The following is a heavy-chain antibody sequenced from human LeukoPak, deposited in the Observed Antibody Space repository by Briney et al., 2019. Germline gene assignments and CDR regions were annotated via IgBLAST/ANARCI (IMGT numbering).Heavy chain of an antibody. Sequence: SETLSLTCTVSGGSISSYYWSWIRQPAGKGLEWIGHIYTSGSTNYNPSLKSRGTISVDTSKNQFSLKLSSVTAADTAMYHCARAGVAYYFASSGFDCWGQGTLVTVSS. V-gene: IGHV4-4*07. D-gene: IGHD3-22*01. CDR1: GGSISSYY. J-gene: IGHJ4*02. CDR3: ARAGVAYYFASSGFDC. CDR2: IYTSGST.